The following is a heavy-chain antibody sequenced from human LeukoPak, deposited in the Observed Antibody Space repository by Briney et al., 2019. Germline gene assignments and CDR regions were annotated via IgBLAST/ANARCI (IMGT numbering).Heavy chain of an antibody. J-gene: IGHJ4*02. V-gene: IGHV4-39*07. CDR2: IYYSGST. CDR3: AREGKLTGYSGGLGFNY. D-gene: IGHD6-19*01. CDR1: GVSISSSSYY. Sequence: SETLSLTCTVPGVSISSSSYYWGWIRQPPGKGLEWIGSIYYSGSTYYNPSLKSRVTISVDTSKNQFSLKLSSVTAADTAVYYCAREGKLTGYSGGLGFNYWGQGTLVTVSS.